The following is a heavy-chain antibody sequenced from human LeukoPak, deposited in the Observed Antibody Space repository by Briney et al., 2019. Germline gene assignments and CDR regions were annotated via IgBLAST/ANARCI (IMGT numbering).Heavy chain of an antibody. V-gene: IGHV3-7*01. CDR1: GFTFSSYW. D-gene: IGHD3-22*01. CDR3: AQEHVDSSGYYYVPNWFDP. Sequence: GGSLRLSCTASGFTFSSYWMSWVRQAPGKGLEWVANIKQDGSAKYYVDSAKDRFTISRDNAKNSLYLQMNSLRAGDTAVYYCAQEHVDSSGYYYVPNWFDPWGQGTLVIVSS. J-gene: IGHJ5*02. CDR2: IKQDGSAK.